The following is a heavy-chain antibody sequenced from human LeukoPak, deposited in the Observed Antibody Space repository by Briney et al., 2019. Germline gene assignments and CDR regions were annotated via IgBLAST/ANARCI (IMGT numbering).Heavy chain of an antibody. CDR3: ATEHPGGLHYPLNWFDP. CDR1: GGSISSGSYY. CDR2: IYYSGST. D-gene: IGHD1/OR15-1a*01. Sequence: SQTLSLTCTVSGGSISSGSYYWGWIRQPPGKGLEWIGSIYYSGSTYYNPSLKSRVTISVDTSKNQFSLKLSSVTAADTAVCYCATEHPGGLHYPLNWFDPWGQGTLVTVSS. V-gene: IGHV4-39*01. J-gene: IGHJ5*02.